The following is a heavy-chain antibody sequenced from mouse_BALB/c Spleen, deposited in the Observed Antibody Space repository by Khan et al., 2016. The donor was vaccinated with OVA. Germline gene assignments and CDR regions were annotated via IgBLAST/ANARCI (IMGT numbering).Heavy chain of an antibody. J-gene: IGHJ3*01. V-gene: IGHV2-9*02. CDR2: IWAGGST. Sequence: QVQLKESGPGLVAPSQSLSITCTVSGFSLTDYGVHWVRQPPREGLEWLGVIWAGGSTNYNSALMSRLSISKDNSKSQVFLKMNRLQTNDTAMYYGTRPYYGSAWFAYWGQGTLVTVSA. CDR3: TRPYYGSAWFAY. CDR1: GFSLTDYG. D-gene: IGHD1-1*01.